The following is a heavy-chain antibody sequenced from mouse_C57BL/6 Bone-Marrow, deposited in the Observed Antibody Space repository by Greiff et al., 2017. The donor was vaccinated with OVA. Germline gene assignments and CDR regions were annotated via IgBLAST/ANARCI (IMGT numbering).Heavy chain of an antibody. V-gene: IGHV5-6*02. J-gene: IGHJ4*01. D-gene: IGHD2-4*01. CDR2: ISSGGSYT. Sequence: EVKLVESGGDLVKPGGSLKLSCAASGFTFSSYGMSWVRQTPDKRLEWVATISSGGSYTYYPDSLKGRFTISRDNAKNTLYLQMSSLKSEDTAMYYCARRDYGYAMDYWGQGTSVTVSS. CDR3: ARRDYGYAMDY. CDR1: GFTFSSYG.